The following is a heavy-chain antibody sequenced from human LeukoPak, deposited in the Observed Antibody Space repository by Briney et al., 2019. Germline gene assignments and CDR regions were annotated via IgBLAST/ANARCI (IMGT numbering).Heavy chain of an antibody. J-gene: IGHJ6*02. D-gene: IGHD6-19*01. CDR1: GYTFTGYW. V-gene: IGHV1-2*06. CDR3: ARVLRPVAGYYYYGMDV. CDR2: IVPVTGGA. Sequence: ASVKVSCKASGYTFTGYWLHWVRQAPGQGLEWMGRIVPVTGGANYPEKFRGRVTMTRDTSTSTVYMELSSLRSEDTAVYYCARVLRPVAGYYYYGMDVWGQGTTVTVSS.